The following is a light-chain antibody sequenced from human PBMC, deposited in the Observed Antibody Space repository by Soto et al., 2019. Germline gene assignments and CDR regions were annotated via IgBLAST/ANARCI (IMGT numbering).Light chain of an antibody. CDR3: QQYNNWPPDRT. CDR1: QSVGSN. J-gene: IGKJ1*01. CDR2: GAS. V-gene: IGKV3-15*01. Sequence: EIVMTQSPATLSVSPGERATLSCRASQSVGSNLAWYQQKPGQAPRLLIYGASTRATGIPARFSGSGSGTDFNLTNSSLQAEDFANYFCQQYNNWPPDRTFGQGTKVEIK.